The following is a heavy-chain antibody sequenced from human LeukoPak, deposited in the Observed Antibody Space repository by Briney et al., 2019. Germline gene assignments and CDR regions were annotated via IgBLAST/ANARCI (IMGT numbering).Heavy chain of an antibody. V-gene: IGHV3-23*01. D-gene: IGHD3-22*01. CDR3: AKISGEYYYDSSGEYFDY. Sequence: PGGSLRLSCAASGFTFSSYAMSWVRQAPGKGLEWVSAISGSGGSTYYADSVKGRFTISRDNSKNTLYLQMNSLRAEDTAVYYCAKISGEYYYDSSGEYFDYGGQGPLVTVSS. CDR2: ISGSGGST. J-gene: IGHJ4*02. CDR1: GFTFSSYA.